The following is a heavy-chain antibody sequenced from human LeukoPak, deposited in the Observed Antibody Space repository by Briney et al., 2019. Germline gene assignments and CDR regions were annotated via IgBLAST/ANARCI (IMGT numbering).Heavy chain of an antibody. CDR1: GFTFSSCG. D-gene: IGHD6-19*01. Sequence: PGGSLRLSCAASGFTFSSCGMHWVRQAPGKGLEWVAFIRYDGSNKYHADSVKGRFTISRDNSKNTLYLQMNSLRAEDTAVYYCAKRDTSGWPPVGLGYWGQGTLVTVSS. V-gene: IGHV3-30*02. CDR2: IRYDGSNK. J-gene: IGHJ4*02. CDR3: AKRDTSGWPPVGLGY.